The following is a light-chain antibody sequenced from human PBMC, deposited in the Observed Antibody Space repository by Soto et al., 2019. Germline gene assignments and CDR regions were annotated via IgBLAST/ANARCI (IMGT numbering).Light chain of an antibody. CDR3: QLYGRSPRFT. CDR1: QSVSSSY. J-gene: IGKJ3*01. Sequence: EIVLTQSPGTLPLSPGERATLSCRASQSVSSSYLAWYQQKPGQAPRLLIYGASSRATGIPDRFSGSESGTDFTLTISRLEPEEFAVYYCQLYGRSPRFTFGPGTKVDLK. CDR2: GAS. V-gene: IGKV3-20*01.